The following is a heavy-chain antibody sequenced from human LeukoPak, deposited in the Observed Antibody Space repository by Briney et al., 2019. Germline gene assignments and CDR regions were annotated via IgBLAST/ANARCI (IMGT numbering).Heavy chain of an antibody. V-gene: IGHV3-48*04. CDR1: GFTFSSYA. J-gene: IGHJ5*01. CDR3: ARGGLRRFDS. Sequence: PGGSLRLSCAASGFTFSSYAMSWVRQAPGKGLEWVSYISTSGSGSTIYYADSVKGRFTISRDNAKNSLYLQMNSLRAEDTAVYYCARGGLRRFDSWGQGTLVTVSS. CDR2: ISTSGSGSTI. D-gene: IGHD3-16*01.